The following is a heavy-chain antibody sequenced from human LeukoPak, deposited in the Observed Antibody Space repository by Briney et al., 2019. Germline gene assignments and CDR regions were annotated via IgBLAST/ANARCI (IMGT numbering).Heavy chain of an antibody. J-gene: IGHJ4*02. CDR1: GGSFSGYY. V-gene: IGHV4-34*01. CDR3: ARRITVAGLFDY. CDR2: INHSGST. D-gene: IGHD6-13*01. Sequence: SETLSLTCAVYGGSFSGYYWSWIRQPPGKGLEWIGEINHSGSTNYNPSLKSRVTISVDTSKNQFSLKLSSVTAADTAVYFCARRITVAGLFDYWGQGILVTVSS.